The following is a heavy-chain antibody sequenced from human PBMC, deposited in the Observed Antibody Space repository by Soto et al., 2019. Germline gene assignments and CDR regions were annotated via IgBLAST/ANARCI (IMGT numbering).Heavy chain of an antibody. CDR2: ISGSGGST. D-gene: IGHD3-22*01. CDR1: GFTFSSYA. J-gene: IGHJ4*02. Sequence: EVQLLESGGGLVQPGGSLRLSCAASGFTFSSYAMSWVRQAPGKGLEWVSAISGSGGSTYYADSVKGRFTISRDNSKNTLYLQMNSLRAEDTAIYYCAKDPQFLYDSSGYYEYYFDYWGQGTLVTVSS. CDR3: AKDPQFLYDSSGYYEYYFDY. V-gene: IGHV3-23*01.